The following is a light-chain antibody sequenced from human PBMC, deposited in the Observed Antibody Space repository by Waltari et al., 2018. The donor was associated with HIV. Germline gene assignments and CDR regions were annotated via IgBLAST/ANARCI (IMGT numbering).Light chain of an antibody. J-gene: IGKJ2*01. CDR3: QQYDTYPPT. Sequence: DIQMPQSPSSVSASIGDRVTITCRASQGIGSNVAWFQQKPGQAPTSLIYSSSRLQSGVSTRFSGGGSGTEFTLTIDSLQSEDFGNYFCQQYDTYPPTFAQGT. V-gene: IGKV1-16*01. CDR2: SSS. CDR1: QGIGSN.